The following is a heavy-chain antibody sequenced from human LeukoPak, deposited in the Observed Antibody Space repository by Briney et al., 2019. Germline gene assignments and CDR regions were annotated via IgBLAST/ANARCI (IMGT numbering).Heavy chain of an antibody. J-gene: IGHJ4*02. D-gene: IGHD2-21*02. V-gene: IGHV3-23*01. CDR2: ISSSGRNT. Sequence: AGGSLRLSCAASGFTFSDYYMSWIRQTPGKGLEWVSSISSSGRNTYYADSVKGRFTISRDNYENTLYLQVSSLRAEDTAMYYCAKRDRPCSGDCSAPYYFDYWGQGTLVTVSS. CDR3: AKRDRPCSGDCSAPYYFDY. CDR1: GFTFSDYY.